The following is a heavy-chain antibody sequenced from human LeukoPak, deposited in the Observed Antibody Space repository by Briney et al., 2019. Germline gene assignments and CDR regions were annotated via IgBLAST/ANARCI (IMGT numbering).Heavy chain of an antibody. Sequence: GGSLRLSCAASGFTFSSYSMNWVRQAPGKGLEWVSSISSSSSYIYYADSVKGRFTISRDNVKNSLYLQMNSLRAEDTAVYYCARTLAAAGPDYWGQGTLVTVSS. J-gene: IGHJ4*02. CDR1: GFTFSSYS. D-gene: IGHD6-13*01. CDR2: ISSSSSYI. CDR3: ARTLAAAGPDY. V-gene: IGHV3-21*01.